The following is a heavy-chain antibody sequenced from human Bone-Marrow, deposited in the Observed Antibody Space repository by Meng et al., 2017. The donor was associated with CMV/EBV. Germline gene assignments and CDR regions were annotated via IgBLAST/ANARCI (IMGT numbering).Heavy chain of an antibody. CDR2: IYYSGST. Sequence: SETLSLTCAVSGGSMSSYYWSWIRQSPGKGLEWIAYIYYSGSTNYNPSLKSRVTISVDTSKNQFSLKLSSMTAADTAVYYCAREGTRSSPFDYWGQGTLVTVSS. D-gene: IGHD6-6*01. CDR1: GGSMSSYY. J-gene: IGHJ4*02. CDR3: AREGTRSSPFDY. V-gene: IGHV4-59*01.